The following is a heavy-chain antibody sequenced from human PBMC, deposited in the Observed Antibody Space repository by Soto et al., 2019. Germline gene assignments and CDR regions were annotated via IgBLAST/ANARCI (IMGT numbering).Heavy chain of an antibody. CDR3: ARGESGGSDLFDY. CDR2: IYYSGST. CDR1: GGSISSGGYY. V-gene: IGHV4-31*03. Sequence: QVQLQESGPGLVKPSQTLSLTCTVSGGSISSGGYYWNWIRQHPGKGLEWIGYIYYSGSTNYNPSLKSRVTISVDTSKNQFSLKLRSVTAADTAVYYCARGESGGSDLFDYWGQGTLVTVSS. D-gene: IGHD2-15*01. J-gene: IGHJ4*02.